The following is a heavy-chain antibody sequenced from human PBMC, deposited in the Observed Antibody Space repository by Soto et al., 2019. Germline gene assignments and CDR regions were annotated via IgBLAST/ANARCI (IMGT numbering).Heavy chain of an antibody. CDR2: IYYSGST. D-gene: IGHD6-19*01. Sequence: SETLSLTCTVSGGSISNYYWSWIRQPPGKGLEWIGYIYYSGSTHYIPSLESRVTISVDTSKNLFSLRLSSVTAADTAVYYCARHIPMAGTVFDFWGQGILVTVSS. CDR3: ARHIPMAGTVFDF. V-gene: IGHV4-59*08. CDR1: GGSISNYY. J-gene: IGHJ4*02.